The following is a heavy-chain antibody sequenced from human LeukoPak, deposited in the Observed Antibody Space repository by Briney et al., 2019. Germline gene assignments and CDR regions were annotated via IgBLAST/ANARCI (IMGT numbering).Heavy chain of an antibody. CDR3: ARVYCSGGSCYYHYYYYMDV. V-gene: IGHV4-61*02. CDR1: GGSISSGSYY. CDR2: IYTSGST. Sequence: PSETLSLTCTVSGGSISSGSYYWSWIRQPAGKGLEWIGRIYTSGSTNYNPSLKSRVTISVDTSKNQFSLKLSSVTAADTAVYYCARVYCSGGSCYYHYYYYMDVWGKGTTVTVSS. D-gene: IGHD2-15*01. J-gene: IGHJ6*03.